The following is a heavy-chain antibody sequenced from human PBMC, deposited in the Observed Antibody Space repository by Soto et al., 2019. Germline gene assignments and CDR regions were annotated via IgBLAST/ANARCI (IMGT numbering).Heavy chain of an antibody. Sequence: SETLSLTCTVSGGSITSGNSYSWSWIRQPPGKGLEWIGSISRSGSTSYNPSLKGRVTRSVDKSKNQFSLKLSSVTAADTAVYYCARAVAPYLGTWFDPWGQGTLVTVSS. V-gene: IGHV4-30-2*01. CDR3: ARAVAPYLGTWFDP. D-gene: IGHD3-16*01. CDR1: GGSITSGNSYS. CDR2: ISRSGST. J-gene: IGHJ5*02.